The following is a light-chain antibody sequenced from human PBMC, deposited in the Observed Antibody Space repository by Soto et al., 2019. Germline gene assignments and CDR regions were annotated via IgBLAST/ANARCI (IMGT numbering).Light chain of an antibody. CDR1: QRVSSKF. CDR3: QQDSSSPTT. CDR2: GAA. V-gene: IGKV3-20*01. J-gene: IGKJ1*01. Sequence: VELTQSPCTQSLSLGERAALYCTATQRVSSKFLVWYHQKPRQAPRLLLYGAASRATGIPDRFSGSGSGTDFTLTISSLLPEDFVAYYCQQDSSSPTTFGQGTKVDI.